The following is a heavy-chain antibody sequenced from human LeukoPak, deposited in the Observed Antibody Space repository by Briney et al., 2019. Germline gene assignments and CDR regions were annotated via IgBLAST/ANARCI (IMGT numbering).Heavy chain of an antibody. CDR3: AKGLLWFGECLDY. Sequence: GGSLRLSCAASGFTFSSYAMSWVRQAPGKGLESVSAISGSGGSTYYADSVRGRFTISRDNSKNTLYLQMNSLRVEDTAVYYCAKGLLWFGECLDYWGQGTLVTVSS. CDR2: ISGSGGST. J-gene: IGHJ4*02. CDR1: GFTFSSYA. D-gene: IGHD3-10*01. V-gene: IGHV3-23*01.